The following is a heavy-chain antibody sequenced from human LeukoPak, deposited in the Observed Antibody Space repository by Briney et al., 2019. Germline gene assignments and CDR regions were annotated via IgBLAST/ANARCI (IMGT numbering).Heavy chain of an antibody. CDR2: ISYDGSNK. Sequence: GGSLRLSCAASGFTFSSYGMHWVRQAPGKGLEWVAVISYDGSNKYYADSVKGRFTISRDNSKSTLYLQMNSLRAEDTAVYYCAKDPYIVVVTAIPYYFDYWGQGTLVTVSS. CDR1: GFTFSSYG. V-gene: IGHV3-30*18. D-gene: IGHD2-21*02. CDR3: AKDPYIVVVTAIPYYFDY. J-gene: IGHJ4*02.